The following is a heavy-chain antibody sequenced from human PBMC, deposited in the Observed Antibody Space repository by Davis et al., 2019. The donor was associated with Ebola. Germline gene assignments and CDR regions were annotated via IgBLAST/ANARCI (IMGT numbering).Heavy chain of an antibody. Sequence: PGGSLRLSCKGSGYSFTSYWIGWVRQMPGKGLEWMGIIYPGDSDTRYSPSFQGQVTISADKSISTAYLQWSSLKASDTAMYYCARATAPAYYYNGMDVWGQGTTVTFSS. CDR1: GYSFTSYW. V-gene: IGHV5-51*01. J-gene: IGHJ6*02. CDR3: ARATAPAYYYNGMDV. CDR2: IYPGDSDT.